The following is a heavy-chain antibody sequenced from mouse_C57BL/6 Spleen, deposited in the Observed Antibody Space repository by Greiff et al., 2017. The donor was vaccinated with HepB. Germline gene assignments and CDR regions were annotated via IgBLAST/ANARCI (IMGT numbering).Heavy chain of an antibody. Sequence: VQLQQSGPGLVAPSQSLSITCTVSGFSLTSYGVDWVRQSPGKGLEWLGVIWGVGSTNYNSALKSRLSISKDNSKSQVFLKMNSLQTDDTAMYYCASPLDSSGYVPFAYWGQGTLVTVSA. V-gene: IGHV2-6*01. J-gene: IGHJ3*01. CDR3: ASPLDSSGYVPFAY. CDR1: GFSLTSYG. D-gene: IGHD3-2*02. CDR2: IWGVGST.